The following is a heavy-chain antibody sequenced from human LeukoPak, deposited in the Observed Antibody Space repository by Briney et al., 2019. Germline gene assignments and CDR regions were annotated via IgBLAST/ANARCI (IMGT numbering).Heavy chain of an antibody. J-gene: IGHJ4*02. CDR2: IYYSGST. Sequence: SETLSLTCTVSGGSISSGGYYWSWVRQHPGRGLEWIGYIYYSGSTYYNPSLKSRVTISVDTSKNQFSLKLSSVTAADTAVYYCARDHSGSFDYWGQGTLVTVSS. D-gene: IGHD1-26*01. V-gene: IGHV4-31*03. CDR3: ARDHSGSFDY. CDR1: GGSISSGGYY.